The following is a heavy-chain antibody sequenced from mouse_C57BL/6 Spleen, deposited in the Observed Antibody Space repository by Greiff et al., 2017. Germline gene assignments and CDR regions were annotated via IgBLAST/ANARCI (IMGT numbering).Heavy chain of an antibody. D-gene: IGHD3-2*02. J-gene: IGHJ3*01. CDR3: ATQFDLHFAY. V-gene: IGHV1-74*01. CDR2: INPSDSDT. Sequence: QVQLQQPGAALVKPGASVKVSCKASGYTFTSYWMHWVKQRPGQGLEWIGRINPSDSDTNYNQKFKGKATLTVDKSSSTAYLQLSSLTSEDSAVYYCATQFDLHFAYWGQGTMVTVSA. CDR1: GYTFTSYW.